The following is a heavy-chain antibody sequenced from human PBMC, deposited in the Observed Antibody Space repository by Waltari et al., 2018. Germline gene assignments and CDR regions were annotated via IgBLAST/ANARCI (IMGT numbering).Heavy chain of an antibody. CDR2: INSDGSST. V-gene: IGHV3-74*01. CDR3: VRENIAAAGLES. Sequence: EVQLVESGGGLVQPGGSLRLSCVAYGFIFSTYWLDLVRQAPGKGLVWVSRINSDGSSTTYADSVKGQFTISRDNAKNTLYLHMSSLRAEDTAVYYCVRENIAAAGLESWGQGTLVTVSS. CDR1: GFIFSTYW. D-gene: IGHD6-13*01. J-gene: IGHJ4*02.